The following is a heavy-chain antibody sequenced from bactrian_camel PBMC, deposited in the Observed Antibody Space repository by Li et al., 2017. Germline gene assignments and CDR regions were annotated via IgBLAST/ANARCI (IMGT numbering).Heavy chain of an antibody. D-gene: IGHD3*01. CDR2: IYSRNDYT. J-gene: IGHJ4*01. CDR3: AVDGRPRITWKESDFPV. CDR1: GYSGDNYC. V-gene: IGHV3S61*01. Sequence: VQLVESGGGLVQPGESLRLSCEASGYSGDNYCMAWFRQAQGKEREAVAGIYSRNDYTYYADSVKGRFAISRVTANNTMYLQMNSLKPEDTAVYYRAVDGRPRITWKESDFPVWGQGTQVTVS.